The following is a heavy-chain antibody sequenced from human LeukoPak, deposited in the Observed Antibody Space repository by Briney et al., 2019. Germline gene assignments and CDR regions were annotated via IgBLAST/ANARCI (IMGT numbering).Heavy chain of an antibody. J-gene: IGHJ6*03. V-gene: IGHV3-20*04. CDR1: GFTFDDYG. CDR3: ARGTSNSYYYYYMDV. Sequence: GGSLRLSCAASGFTFDDYGMSWVRQAPGKGLEWVSGINWNGGSTGYADSVKGRFTTSRDNAKNSLYLQMNSLRAEDTALYYCARGTSNSYYYYYMDVWGKGTTVTVSS. CDR2: INWNGGST. D-gene: IGHD1-1*01.